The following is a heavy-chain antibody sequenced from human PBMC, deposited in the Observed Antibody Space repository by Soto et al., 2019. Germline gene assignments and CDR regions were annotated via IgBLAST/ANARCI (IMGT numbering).Heavy chain of an antibody. D-gene: IGHD6-13*01. J-gene: IGHJ5*02. Sequence: NPSETLSLTCAVSGGSISSGGYSWSWIRQPPGKGLEWIGYIYHSGSTYYNPSLRSRVTISVETSKNTFSLKLSSVTAADTAVYYCARVRLQQLDLNWFGPWGQGTLVTVSS. V-gene: IGHV4-30-2*01. CDR3: ARVRLQQLDLNWFGP. CDR1: GGSISSGGYS. CDR2: IYHSGST.